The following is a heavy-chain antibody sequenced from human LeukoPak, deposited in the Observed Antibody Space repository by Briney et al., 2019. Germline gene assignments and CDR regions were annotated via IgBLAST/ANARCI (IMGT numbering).Heavy chain of an antibody. J-gene: IGHJ4*02. D-gene: IGHD5-24*01. Sequence: PGGSLRLSCAASGFTFSDYYMSWIRQAPGKGLEWVSYISSSGSTIYYADSVKGRFTISRDNVKNSLYLQMTSLRAEDTAVYYCARVLRVEMATTFDYWGQGNLVTVSS. V-gene: IGHV3-11*01. CDR3: ARVLRVEMATTFDY. CDR2: ISSSGSTI. CDR1: GFTFSDYY.